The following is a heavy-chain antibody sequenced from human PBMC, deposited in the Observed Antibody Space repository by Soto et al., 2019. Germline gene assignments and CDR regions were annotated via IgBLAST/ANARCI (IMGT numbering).Heavy chain of an antibody. Sequence: ASVKVSCKASGYTFTSYGISWVRQAPGQGLEWMGWISAYNGNTNYAQKLQGRVTMTTDTSTSTAYMELRSLRSDDTAVYYCARDQTRRVRRVIITYYGMDVWGQGTTVTVSS. CDR2: ISAYNGNT. D-gene: IGHD3-10*01. J-gene: IGHJ6*02. CDR1: GYTFTSYG. CDR3: ARDQTRRVRRVIITYYGMDV. V-gene: IGHV1-18*01.